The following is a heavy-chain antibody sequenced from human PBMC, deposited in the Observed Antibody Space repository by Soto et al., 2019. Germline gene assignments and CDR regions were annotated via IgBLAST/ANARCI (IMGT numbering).Heavy chain of an antibody. J-gene: IGHJ6*02. V-gene: IGHV3-74*01. D-gene: IGHD2-21*02. CDR2: INSDGSST. CDR3: ASGGAGSSSSGSVVVTAIRSYYYYYYGMDV. Sequence: GGSLRLSCAASGFTFSSYWMHWVRQAPGKGLVWVSRINSDGSSTSYADSVKGRFTVSRDNSKNTLYLQMNSLRAEDTAVYYCASGGAGSSSSGSVVVTAIRSYYYYYYGMDVWGQGTTVTVSS. CDR1: GFTFSSYW.